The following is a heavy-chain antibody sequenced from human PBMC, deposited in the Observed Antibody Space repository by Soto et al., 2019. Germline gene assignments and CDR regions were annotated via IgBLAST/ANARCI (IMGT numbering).Heavy chain of an antibody. Sequence: SETLSLTCAVYGGSFSGYYWSWIRQPPGKRLEWIGEINHSGSTNYNPSLKSRVTISVDTSKNQFSLKLSSVTAADTAVYYCAGGDYYHSSGYYFYYYTMDVWGQGTTVTVSS. CDR1: GGSFSGYY. CDR3: AGGDYYHSSGYYFYYYTMDV. J-gene: IGHJ6*02. CDR2: INHSGST. V-gene: IGHV4-34*01. D-gene: IGHD3-22*01.